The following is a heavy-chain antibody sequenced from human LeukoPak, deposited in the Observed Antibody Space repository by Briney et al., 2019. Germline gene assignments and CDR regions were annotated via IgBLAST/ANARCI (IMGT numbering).Heavy chain of an antibody. CDR1: GGSISSSSYY. CDR2: IYYSGST. V-gene: IGHV4-39*01. D-gene: IGHD2-15*01. J-gene: IGHJ4*02. Sequence: PSETLSLTCTVSGGSISSSSYYWGWIRQPPGKGLEWIGSIYYSGSTYYNPSLKSRVTISVDTSKNQFSLKLSSVTAADTAVYYCGRAGWWPHRGYYFDYWGQGTLVTVSS. CDR3: GRAGWWPHRGYYFDY.